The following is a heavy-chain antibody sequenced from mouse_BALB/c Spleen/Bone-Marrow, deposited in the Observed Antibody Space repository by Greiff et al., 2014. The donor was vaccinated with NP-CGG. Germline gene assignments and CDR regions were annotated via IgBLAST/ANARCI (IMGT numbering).Heavy chain of an antibody. V-gene: IGHV1S81*02. J-gene: IGHJ1*01. Sequence: VQLQQSGAELVKPGASVKLSCKASGYSFTRYYMYWVKQRPGQGLEWIGEINPSNGGTNFNEKFKSKATLIVDKSSSTAYMQFSSLTSEDSAVYYCTRSNYGYWYFDVWGAGTTVTVSS. CDR1: GYSFTRYY. CDR2: INPSNGGT. D-gene: IGHD1-1*01. CDR3: TRSNYGYWYFDV.